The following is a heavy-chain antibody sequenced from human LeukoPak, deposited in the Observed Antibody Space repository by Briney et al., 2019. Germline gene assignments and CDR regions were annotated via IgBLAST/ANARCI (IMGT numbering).Heavy chain of an antibody. CDR3: ARGYGPDAFDI. V-gene: IGHV1-69*04. J-gene: IGHJ3*02. Sequence: ASVKVSCKASGGTFSSYAISWVRQAPAQGLEWMGRIIPILGIANYAQKFQGRVTITADKSTSTAYMELSSLGSEDTAVDYCARGYGPDAFDIWGQGTMVTVSS. CDR2: IIPILGIA. D-gene: IGHD3-10*01. CDR1: GGTFSSYA.